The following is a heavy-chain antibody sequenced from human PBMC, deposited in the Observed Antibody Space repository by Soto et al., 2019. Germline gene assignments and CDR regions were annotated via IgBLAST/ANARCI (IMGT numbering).Heavy chain of an antibody. CDR1: GGSISSSSYY. CDR3: ARTIAAAGNWYFDL. Sequence: ETLSLTCTVSGGSISSSSYYWGWIRQPPGKGLEWIGSIYYSGSTYYNPSLKSRVTISVDTSKNQFSLKLSSVTAADTAVYYCARTIAAAGNWYFDLWGRGTLVTSPQ. D-gene: IGHD6-13*01. V-gene: IGHV4-39*01. J-gene: IGHJ2*01. CDR2: IYYSGST.